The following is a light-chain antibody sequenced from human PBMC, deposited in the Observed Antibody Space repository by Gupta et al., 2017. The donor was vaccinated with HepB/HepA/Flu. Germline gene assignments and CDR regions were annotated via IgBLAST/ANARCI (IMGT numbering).Light chain of an antibody. CDR1: QSVLYSSNNKNY. V-gene: IGKV4-1*01. CDR3: QQYYSTRT. CDR2: WAS. Sequence: DIVMTQSPDSLAVSLGERATINCKSSQSVLYSSNNKNYLAWYQQKPGQPPKLLIYWASTRESGVPDRFSGSGSGRDFTLTSSRLQDEDVAVYYWQQYYSTRTFGQGTKVEIK. J-gene: IGKJ1*01.